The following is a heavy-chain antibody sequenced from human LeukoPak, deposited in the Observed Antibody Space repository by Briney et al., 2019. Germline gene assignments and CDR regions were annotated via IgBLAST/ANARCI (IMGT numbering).Heavy chain of an antibody. CDR3: ASDRVFYGLDV. CDR1: GFTFSSYW. CDR2: IKSDGSET. J-gene: IGHJ6*02. V-gene: IGHV3-74*01. Sequence: GGSLRLSCAASGFTFSSYWMHWVRHAPGKGLLWVSRIKSDGSETSYADSVKGRFTISRDNARNTLYLQMNSLRPEDTAIYYCASDRVFYGLDVWGQGTTVTVSS.